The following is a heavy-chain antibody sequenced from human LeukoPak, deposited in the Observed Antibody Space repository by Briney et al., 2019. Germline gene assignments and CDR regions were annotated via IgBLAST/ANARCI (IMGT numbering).Heavy chain of an antibody. D-gene: IGHD5-18*01. CDR2: IYWDDDK. Sequence: SGPTLVKPTQTLTLTCTFSGFSLSTSGVGVGWIRQPPGKALEWLALIYWDDDKRYSPSLKSRLTITKDTSKNQVVLTMTNMDPVDTATDYCAHSTVDTAMVMRYNWFDPWGQGTLVTVSS. J-gene: IGHJ5*02. CDR3: AHSTVDTAMVMRYNWFDP. V-gene: IGHV2-5*02. CDR1: GFSLSTSGVG.